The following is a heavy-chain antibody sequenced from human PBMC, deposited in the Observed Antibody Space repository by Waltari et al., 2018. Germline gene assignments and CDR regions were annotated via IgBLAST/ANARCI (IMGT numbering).Heavy chain of an antibody. Sequence: QVQLQESGPGLVTPSGTLSVTCAVSGDSISGSFWWSWVRQTPGKGLEWIGQIHGSGRINYNPSLESRVTVSRDTSNTQFSLKLTSATAADTAVYFCARDRGRGLYLDSWGQGILVTVSP. CDR1: GDSISGSFW. J-gene: IGHJ4*02. CDR2: IHGSGRI. D-gene: IGHD5-12*01. V-gene: IGHV4-4*02. CDR3: ARDRGRGLYLDS.